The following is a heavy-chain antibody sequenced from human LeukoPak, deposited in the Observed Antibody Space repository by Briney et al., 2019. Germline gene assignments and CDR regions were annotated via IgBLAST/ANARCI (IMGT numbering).Heavy chain of an antibody. D-gene: IGHD5-12*01. V-gene: IGHV4-4*07. Sequence: SETLSLTCTVSGGSISTYYWSWIRQPAGKGLEWIGRLYGSGSINYNPSLKSRLSLSGDTSKNQFSLKLSSVTAADTAVYYCAREARLASAAGLDAWGQGTMVTVSS. CDR3: AREARLASAAGLDA. J-gene: IGHJ6*02. CDR1: GGSISTYY. CDR2: LYGSGSI.